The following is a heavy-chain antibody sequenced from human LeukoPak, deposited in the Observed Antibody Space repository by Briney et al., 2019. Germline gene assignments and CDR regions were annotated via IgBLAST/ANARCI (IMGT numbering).Heavy chain of an antibody. J-gene: IGHJ5*02. CDR3: ARGEGYCSSTSCRGWFDP. CDR2: INPNSGGT. Sequence: ASVNGSCKASGYTFTGYYMHWVRQAPGQGLECMGWINPNSGGTNYAQKFQGRVTMTRDTSISTAYMELSRLRSDDTAVYYCARGEGYCSSTSCRGWFDPWGQGTRVTVSS. CDR1: GYTFTGYY. V-gene: IGHV1-2*02. D-gene: IGHD2-2*01.